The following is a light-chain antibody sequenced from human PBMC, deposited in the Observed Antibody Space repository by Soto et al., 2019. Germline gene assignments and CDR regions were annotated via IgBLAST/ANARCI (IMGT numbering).Light chain of an antibody. CDR3: QQSGSTPYT. Sequence: EIVLTQSPGTLSLSPGERATLSCRASQSVSSSYLAWYQQKPGQAPRLLIYGASSRATGIPDRLSGSGSGTDFTLTISRLEPEDFAVYYCQQSGSTPYTFGQGTKLEMK. J-gene: IGKJ2*01. CDR1: QSVSSSY. CDR2: GAS. V-gene: IGKV3-20*01.